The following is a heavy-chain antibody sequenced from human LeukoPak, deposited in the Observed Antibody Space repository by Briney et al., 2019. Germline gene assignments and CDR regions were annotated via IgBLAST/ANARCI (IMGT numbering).Heavy chain of an antibody. J-gene: IGHJ6*02. V-gene: IGHV4-59*01. Sequence: SETLSLTCTVSGGSISSYYWSWIRQPPGKGLEWIGYIYYSGSTNYNPSLKSRVTISVDTSKNQFSLKLSFVTAADTAVYYCARYDTTYGMDVWGQGTTVTVSS. CDR2: IYYSGST. CDR1: GGSISSYY. D-gene: IGHD1-1*01. CDR3: ARYDTTYGMDV.